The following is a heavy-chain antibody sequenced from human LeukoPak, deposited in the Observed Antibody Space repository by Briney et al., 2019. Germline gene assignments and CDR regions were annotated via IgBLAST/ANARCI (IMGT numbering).Heavy chain of an antibody. CDR2: ISGRSSHI. CDR1: GLSFRDYD. V-gene: IGHV3-21*01. J-gene: IGHJ1*01. D-gene: IGHD3-16*01. CDR3: GRAFPPLRTSSAGDL. Sequence: GGSLRLSFSAPGLSFRDYDMNWVRQAPGKGLEWVSAISGRSSHIYYGESVKGRFTISRDNAKNSLYLQMDSLGVEDTAVYYCGRAFPPLRTSSAGDLWGQGTLVIVSS.